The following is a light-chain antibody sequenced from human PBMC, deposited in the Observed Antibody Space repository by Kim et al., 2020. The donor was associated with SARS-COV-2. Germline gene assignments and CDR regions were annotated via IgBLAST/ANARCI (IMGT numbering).Light chain of an antibody. CDR1: TGAVTSGHY. CDR2: DTN. J-gene: IGLJ3*02. CDR3: LLAYDGTRV. V-gene: IGLV7-46*01. Sequence: PGGTVTVTCGSSTGAVTSGHYPYWFQQKPGQAPRTLIYDTNNKPSWTPARFSGSLLGGKAALTLSGAQPEDEAEYYCLLAYDGTRVFGGGTQLTVL.